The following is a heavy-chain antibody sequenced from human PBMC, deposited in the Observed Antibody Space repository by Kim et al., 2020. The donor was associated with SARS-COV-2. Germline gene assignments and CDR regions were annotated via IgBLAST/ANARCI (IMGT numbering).Heavy chain of an antibody. CDR1: GFTFSGYS. CDR2: ISTSSGFI. J-gene: IGHJ5*02. CDR3: ARDSTYSYFDWVLFDYFDP. V-gene: IGHV3-21*01. Sequence: GGSLRLSCAASGFTFSGYSMNWVRQAPGKGLEWVSSISTSSGFISYADSVKGRFTISRDNAKKSLYLQMNSLRAEDTAVYYCARDSTYSYFDWVLFDYFDPWGQGTLVTVSS. D-gene: IGHD3-9*01.